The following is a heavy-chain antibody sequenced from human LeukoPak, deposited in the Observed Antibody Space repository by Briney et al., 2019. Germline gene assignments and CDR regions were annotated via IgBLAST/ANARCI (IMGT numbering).Heavy chain of an antibody. CDR2: TYSAGST. V-gene: IGHV3-53*01. D-gene: IGHD3-3*01. CDR1: GFTVSSNF. Sequence: AGGSLRLSCAASGFTVSSNFMSWVRQAPGKGLEWVSITYSAGSTYYSDSVKGRSTISRDNSKNTLDLQMNSLRVEDTAVYYCARVRTDYGFWSGYRYYYYYMDVWGKGTTVTVSS. J-gene: IGHJ6*03. CDR3: ARVRTDYGFWSGYRYYYYYMDV.